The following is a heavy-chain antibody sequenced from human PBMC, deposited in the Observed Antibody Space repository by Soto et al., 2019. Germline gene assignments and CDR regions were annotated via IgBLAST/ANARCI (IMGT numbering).Heavy chain of an antibody. CDR2: ISGSGGST. J-gene: IGHJ4*02. D-gene: IGHD6-13*01. Sequence: PGGSLRLSCAASGFTFSSYAMSWVRQAPGKGLEWVSAISGSGGSTYYADSVKGRFTISRDNSKNTLYLQMNSLRAEDTAVYYCATHWSIAAAGTLQDYFDYWGQGTLVTVSS. CDR3: ATHWSIAAAGTLQDYFDY. V-gene: IGHV3-23*01. CDR1: GFTFSSYA.